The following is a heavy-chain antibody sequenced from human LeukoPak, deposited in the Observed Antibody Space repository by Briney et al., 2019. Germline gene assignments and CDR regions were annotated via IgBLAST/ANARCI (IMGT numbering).Heavy chain of an antibody. CDR1: GGSISSDY. CDR3: AREYCTRTTCYLDY. Sequence: SETLSLTCSVSGGSISSDYWSWIRQPPEKGLEWIGYILYSGSTNYNPSLKSRLTISVDTSKNQFSLKLSSVTAADTAVYYCAREYCTRTTCYLDYWGQGTLVTVSS. CDR2: ILYSGST. D-gene: IGHD2-2*01. J-gene: IGHJ4*02. V-gene: IGHV4-59*01.